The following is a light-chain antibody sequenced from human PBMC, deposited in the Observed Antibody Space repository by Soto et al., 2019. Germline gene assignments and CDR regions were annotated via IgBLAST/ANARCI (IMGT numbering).Light chain of an antibody. Sequence: DIQMTQSPSSLSASVGDRVTITCRASQSITIYLNWYQQKPGKAPKLLIFATSSLQSGVPSRFSGSGSGTDFTLTSSSPQPEDLATYYCQQSLTTPLTFGGGTKVEIK. V-gene: IGKV1-39*01. CDR3: QQSLTTPLT. CDR2: ATS. CDR1: QSITIY. J-gene: IGKJ4*01.